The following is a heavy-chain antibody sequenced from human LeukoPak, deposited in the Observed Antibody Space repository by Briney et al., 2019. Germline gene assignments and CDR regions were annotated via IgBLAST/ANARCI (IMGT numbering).Heavy chain of an antibody. V-gene: IGHV1-69*01. CDR2: IIPIFGTA. CDR1: GGTFSSYA. CDR3: ARNGIVGAATYYFDY. J-gene: IGHJ4*02. D-gene: IGHD1-26*01. Sequence: ASVKVSCKASGGTFSSYAISWVRQAPGQGLEWMGGIIPIFGTANYAQKFQGRVTITADESTSTAYMELSSLRSEDTAVYYCARNGIVGAATYYFDYWGQGTLVTVSS.